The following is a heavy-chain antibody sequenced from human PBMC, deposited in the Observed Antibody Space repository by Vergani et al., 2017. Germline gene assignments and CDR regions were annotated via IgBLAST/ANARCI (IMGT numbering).Heavy chain of an antibody. V-gene: IGHV1-46*03. CDR2: INPSGGHT. CDR3: ARGDYGILTGYRY. Sequence: QVQVVQSGAEVKKSGASVKFSCKTSVYTFSNYYMHWVRQAPGQGLEWMGIINPSGGHTNYAQKFQGIVTMTRDTSTSTVYMELSSLRSEDTAIYYCARGDYGILTGYRYWGQGTLVTVSA. D-gene: IGHD3-9*01. J-gene: IGHJ4*02. CDR1: VYTFSNYY.